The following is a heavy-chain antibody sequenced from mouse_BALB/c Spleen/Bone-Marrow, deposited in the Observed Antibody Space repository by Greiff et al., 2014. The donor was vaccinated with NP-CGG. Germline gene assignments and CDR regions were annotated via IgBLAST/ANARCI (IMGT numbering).Heavy chain of an antibody. Sequence: EVKLVESGPSLVKPPQTLSLTCSVTGDSITSGYWNWIRKFPGNKLEYMGYISYSGNTCYNPSLKSRISITRDTSKNQYYLQLNSVTTEDTATYYCATYDGYCFDYWGQGTTLTVSS. CDR3: ATYDGYCFDY. V-gene: IGHV3-8*02. D-gene: IGHD2-3*01. J-gene: IGHJ2*01. CDR1: GDSITSGY. CDR2: ISYSGNT.